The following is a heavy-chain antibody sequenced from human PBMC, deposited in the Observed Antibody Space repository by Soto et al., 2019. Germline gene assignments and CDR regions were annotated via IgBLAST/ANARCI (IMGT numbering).Heavy chain of an antibody. CDR3: TTDIRLPPNAFDI. CDR2: IKSKTDGGTT. D-gene: IGHD2-21*02. Sequence: EVQLVESGGGLVKPGGSLRLSCAASGFTFSNAWMSWVRQAPGKGLEWVGRIKSKTDGGTTDYAAPVKGRFTISRDDSKNTLYLQRNSLKTEDTAVYYCTTDIRLPPNAFDIWGQGTMVTVSS. J-gene: IGHJ3*02. V-gene: IGHV3-15*01. CDR1: GFTFSNAW.